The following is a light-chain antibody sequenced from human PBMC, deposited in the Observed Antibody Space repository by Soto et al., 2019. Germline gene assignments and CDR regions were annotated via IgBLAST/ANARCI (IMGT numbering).Light chain of an antibody. CDR3: QQRSNWPPIT. CDR1: QSVSDY. V-gene: IGKV3-11*01. CDR2: DAS. J-gene: IGKJ5*01. Sequence: ETVLTQSPARLSLSPGERATLSCRAGQSVSDYLAWYQQKPGQPPRLLFFDASNRATGIPDRFSGGGSGTDFTLTIDKLEPEDFAIYYCQQRSNWPPITFGQGTRLENK.